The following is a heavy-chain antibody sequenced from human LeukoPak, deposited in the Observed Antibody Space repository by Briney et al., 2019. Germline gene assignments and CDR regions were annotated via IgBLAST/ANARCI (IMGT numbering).Heavy chain of an antibody. CDR2: IYSGGST. Sequence: GGSLRLSCAASGFTVSSTYMSWVRQAPGKGLEWVSVIYSGGSTYYADSVKGRFTISRDSSKNTLYLQMNNLRAEDTAVYYCARGLDGNNGYWAQGTLVNVSS. V-gene: IGHV3-66*01. CDR3: ARGLDGNNGY. D-gene: IGHD5-24*01. J-gene: IGHJ4*02. CDR1: GFTVSSTY.